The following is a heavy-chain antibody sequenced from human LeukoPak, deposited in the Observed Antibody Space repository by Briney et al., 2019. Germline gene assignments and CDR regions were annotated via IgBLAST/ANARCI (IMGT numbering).Heavy chain of an antibody. CDR1: GGSLSSYY. V-gene: IGHV4-59*08. D-gene: IGHD3-10*01. CDR2: IYYSGST. J-gene: IGHJ4*02. Sequence: SETLSLTCTVSGGSLSSYYWSWIRQPPGKGLEWIGYIYYSGSTNYNPSLKSRVTISVDTSKNQFSLKLSSVTAADTAVYYCARSGEDYFDYWGQGTLVTVSS. CDR3: ARSGEDYFDY.